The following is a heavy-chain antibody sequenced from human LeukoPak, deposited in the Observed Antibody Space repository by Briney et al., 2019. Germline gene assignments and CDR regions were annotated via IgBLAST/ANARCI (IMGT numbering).Heavy chain of an antibody. Sequence: ASVKVSCKASGYTFTSYYMHWVRRAPGQGLEWMGIINPSGGSTSYAQKFQGRVTMTRDTSTSTVYMELSSLRSEDTAVYYCARSMVRVPGDPWGQGTLVTVSS. J-gene: IGHJ5*02. CDR2: INPSGGST. V-gene: IGHV1-46*03. CDR3: ARSMVRVPGDP. CDR1: GYTFTSYY. D-gene: IGHD3-10*01.